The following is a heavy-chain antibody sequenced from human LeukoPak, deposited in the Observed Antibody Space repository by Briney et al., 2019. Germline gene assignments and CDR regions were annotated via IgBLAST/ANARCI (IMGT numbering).Heavy chain of an antibody. Sequence: ASVKVSCKASGYTFTGYYMHWVRQAPGQGLEWMGWINPNSGGTNYAQKFQGRVTMTRDTSISTAYMELSRLRSDDTAMYYCAREIAVAGQSDLFDYWGQGTLVTVSS. CDR3: AREIAVAGQSDLFDY. V-gene: IGHV1-2*02. CDR1: GYTFTGYY. J-gene: IGHJ4*02. D-gene: IGHD6-19*01. CDR2: INPNSGGT.